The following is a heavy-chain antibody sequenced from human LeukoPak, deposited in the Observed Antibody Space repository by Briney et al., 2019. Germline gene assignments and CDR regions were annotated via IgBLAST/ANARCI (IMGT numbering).Heavy chain of an antibody. V-gene: IGHV3-66*02. CDR2: TNSGGTT. J-gene: IGHJ6*02. Sequence: GGSLRLACAASGFTVSTNYMSWVRQAPGKGLEWVSVTNSGGTTHYAESVKGRFTISRDNSKNTVYLQMNSLRTENTAVYYCARDQNVWGQGTTVTVSS. CDR3: ARDQNV. CDR1: GFTVSTNY.